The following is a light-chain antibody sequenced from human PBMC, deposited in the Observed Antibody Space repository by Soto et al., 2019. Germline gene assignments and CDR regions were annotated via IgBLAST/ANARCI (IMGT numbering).Light chain of an antibody. CDR3: QQRSNWPLT. CDR2: DAS. V-gene: IGKV3-11*01. Sequence: VLTQSPATLSLSPGERATLSCRAGQSVSSYLAWHQQKPGQAPRLLIYDASNRATGIPARFSGSGSGTDFTLTISSLEPEDFAVYYCQQRSNWPLTFGGGTKVDI. CDR1: QSVSSY. J-gene: IGKJ4*01.